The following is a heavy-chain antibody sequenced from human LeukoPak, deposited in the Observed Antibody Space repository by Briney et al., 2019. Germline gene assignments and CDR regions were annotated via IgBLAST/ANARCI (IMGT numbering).Heavy chain of an antibody. CDR3: ASLFN. V-gene: IGHV3-7*01. CDR1: GFTFSTYS. J-gene: IGHJ3*01. D-gene: IGHD3-10*01. CDR2: IKQDGSEK. Sequence: GGSLRLSCAASGFTFSTYSMNWVRQAPGKGLEWVANIKQDGSEKYYVDSVKGRFTISRDNAKNSLYLQMNSLRAEDTAVYYCASLFNWGQGTMVTVSS.